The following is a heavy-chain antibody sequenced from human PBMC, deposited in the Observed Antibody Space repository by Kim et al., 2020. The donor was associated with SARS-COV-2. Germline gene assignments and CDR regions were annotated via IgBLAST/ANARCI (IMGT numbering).Heavy chain of an antibody. Sequence: GGSLRLSCKASGFSVSRKYISWVRQAPGKGLEWLSVIHSSGVITYADSVKGRFTISRDSSKNTMSLQMSSLRVEDTAVYWCARGGDYYDSRGFPSLLDAAFDMWGQGTTVTVSS. V-gene: IGHV3-66*01. CDR1: GFSVSRKY. D-gene: IGHD3-16*01. CDR2: IHSSGVI. CDR3: ARGGDYYDSRGFPSLLDAAFDM. J-gene: IGHJ3*02.